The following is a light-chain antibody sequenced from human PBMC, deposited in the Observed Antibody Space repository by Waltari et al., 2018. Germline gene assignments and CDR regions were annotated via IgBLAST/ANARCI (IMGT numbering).Light chain of an antibody. CDR2: DAS. V-gene: IGKV3-11*01. CDR3: QQRSNWPSVT. J-gene: IGKJ5*01. Sequence: ELVLTQSPATLSLSPGERATLSCRASQSVGSYLAWYQQKPGQAPRLLIYDASNRATGIPARFSGGGSGTDFTLTISSLEPEDFAVYYCQQRSNWPSVTFDQGTRLEIK. CDR1: QSVGSY.